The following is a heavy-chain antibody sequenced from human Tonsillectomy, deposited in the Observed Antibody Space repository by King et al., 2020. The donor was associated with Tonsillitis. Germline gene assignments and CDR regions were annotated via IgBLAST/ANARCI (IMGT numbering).Heavy chain of an antibody. Sequence: QLVQSGAEVRESGASVKVSCKASGYTFTRYDINWVRQAPGQGLEWMGWMSPDNGNRGYAQQFQGRVTLTRNASINTAYMELHSLGSQDTAVYYCATTGGTSAGTHSYYYGMDLWGQGTXVTV. D-gene: IGHD1-1*01. CDR1: GYTFTRYD. J-gene: IGHJ6*02. V-gene: IGHV1-8*02. CDR3: ATTGGTSAGTHSYYYGMDL. CDR2: MSPDNGNR.